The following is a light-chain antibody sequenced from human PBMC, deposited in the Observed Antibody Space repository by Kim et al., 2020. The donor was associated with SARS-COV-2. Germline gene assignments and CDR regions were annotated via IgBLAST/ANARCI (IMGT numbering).Light chain of an antibody. CDR1: NIGSKS. V-gene: IGLV3-21*04. J-gene: IGLJ3*02. CDR3: QVWDSSSDHWV. Sequence: YELTQPPSVSVAPGKTARITCGGNNIGSKSVHWYQQKPGQAPVLVIYYDSDRPSGIPERFSGSNSGNTATLTISRVEAGDEADYYCQVWDSSSDHWVFGGGNQLTVL. CDR2: YDS.